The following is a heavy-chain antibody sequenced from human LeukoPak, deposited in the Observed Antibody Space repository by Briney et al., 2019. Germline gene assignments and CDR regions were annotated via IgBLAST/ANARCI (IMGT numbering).Heavy chain of an antibody. Sequence: GGSLRLSCAASGFTVSSYYMSWVRQAPGKGLEWVSVIYSGGSTYYADSVKGRFTISRDNSKNTLYLQMNSLRAEGTAVYYCVRDFVSSSWMGYWGQGTLVTVSS. CDR3: VRDFVSSSWMGY. CDR1: GFTVSSYY. D-gene: IGHD6-13*01. J-gene: IGHJ4*02. V-gene: IGHV3-53*01. CDR2: IYSGGST.